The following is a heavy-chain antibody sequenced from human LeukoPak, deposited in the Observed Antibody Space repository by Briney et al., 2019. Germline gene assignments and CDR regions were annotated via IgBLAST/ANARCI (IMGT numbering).Heavy chain of an antibody. CDR1: GYSFSNYW. J-gene: IGHJ4*02. D-gene: IGHD4-17*01. CDR2: IYPGDSDT. V-gene: IGHV5-51*01. Sequence: GESLKISCKGSGYSFSNYWIGWVRHMTGNGLECMGLIYPGDSDTRYSPSFQGQVTISADKSISTTYLQWSSLKASDTAMYYCARRYGDYEFFNYWGQGTLVTVSS. CDR3: ARRYGDYEFFNY.